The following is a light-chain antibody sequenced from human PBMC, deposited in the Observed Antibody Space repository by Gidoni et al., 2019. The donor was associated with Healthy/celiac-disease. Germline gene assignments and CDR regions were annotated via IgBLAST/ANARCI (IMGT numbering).Light chain of an antibody. CDR3: QQRSNWPPYT. V-gene: IGKV3-11*01. J-gene: IGKJ2*01. CDR1: QSVSSY. CDR2: DAS. Sequence: EIVLPQSLATLSLSPGERATLSCRASQSVSSYLAWYQQKPGQAPRLLIYDASNRATGIPARFSGSGSGTDFTLTISSLEPEDFAVYYCQQRSNWPPYTFGQGTKLEIK.